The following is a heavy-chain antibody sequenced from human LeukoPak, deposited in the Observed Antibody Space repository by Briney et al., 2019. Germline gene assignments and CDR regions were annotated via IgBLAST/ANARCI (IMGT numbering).Heavy chain of an antibody. D-gene: IGHD6-13*01. CDR1: GYTFTSYY. CDR3: APSGSSWEAFDI. Sequence: ASVKVSCKASGYTFTSYYMHWVRQAPGQGLEWMGIINPSGGRTSYAQKFQGRVTMTRDTSTSTVYMELSSLRSEDTAVYYCAPSGSSWEAFDIWGQGTMVTVSS. J-gene: IGHJ3*02. V-gene: IGHV1-46*01. CDR2: INPSGGRT.